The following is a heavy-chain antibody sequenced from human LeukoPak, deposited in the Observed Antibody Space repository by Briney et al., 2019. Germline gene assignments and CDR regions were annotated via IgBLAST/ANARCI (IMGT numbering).Heavy chain of an antibody. Sequence: GGSLRLSCAASGFIFSDYYMSWIRQAPGKGLEWVSYISSSGSTIYYADSVKGRFTISRDNAKNSLYLQMNSLRAEDTAVYYCARETRDDYYYYYYMDVWGKGTTVTVSS. V-gene: IGHV3-11*01. CDR1: GFIFSDYY. CDR3: ARETRDDYYYYYYMDV. J-gene: IGHJ6*03. CDR2: ISSSGSTI.